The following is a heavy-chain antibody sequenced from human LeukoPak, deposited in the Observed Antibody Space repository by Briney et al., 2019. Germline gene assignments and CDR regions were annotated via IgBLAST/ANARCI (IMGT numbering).Heavy chain of an antibody. CDR1: GFTFSSYS. Sequence: GGSLRLSCAASGFTFSSYSMNWVRQAPGKGLEWVSSISSSSSYIYYADSVKGRFTISRDNAKNSLYLQMNSLRAEDTAVYYCARDGYYYDSHFDYWGQGTLVTVSS. D-gene: IGHD3-22*01. J-gene: IGHJ4*02. CDR3: ARDGYYYDSHFDY. CDR2: ISSSSSYI. V-gene: IGHV3-21*01.